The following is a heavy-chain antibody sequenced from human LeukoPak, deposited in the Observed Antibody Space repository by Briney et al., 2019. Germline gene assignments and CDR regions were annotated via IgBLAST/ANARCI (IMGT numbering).Heavy chain of an antibody. J-gene: IGHJ5*02. Sequence: SGTLSLTCAVSGGSISSSNWWSWVRQPPGKGLEWIGEIYHSGSTNYNPSLKSRVTISVDKSKNQFSLKLSSVTAADTAVYYCARSRCSSTSCYRPKENWFDPWSQGTLVTVSS. CDR1: GGSISSSNW. CDR3: ARSRCSSTSCYRPKENWFDP. V-gene: IGHV4-4*02. CDR2: IYHSGST. D-gene: IGHD2-2*01.